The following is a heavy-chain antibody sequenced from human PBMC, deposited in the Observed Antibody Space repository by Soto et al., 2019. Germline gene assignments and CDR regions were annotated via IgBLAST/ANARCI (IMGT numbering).Heavy chain of an antibody. CDR1: GFTFSSYA. D-gene: IGHD2-15*01. CDR3: AKVPRYCSGGSCYGGYSDY. V-gene: IGHV3-23*01. CDR2: ISGSGGST. J-gene: IGHJ4*02. Sequence: GSLRLSCAASGFTFSSYAMSWVRQAPGKGLEWVSAISGSGGSTYYADSVKGRFTISRDNSKNTLYLQMNSLRAEDTAVYYCAKVPRYCSGGSCYGGYSDYWGQGTLVTVSS.